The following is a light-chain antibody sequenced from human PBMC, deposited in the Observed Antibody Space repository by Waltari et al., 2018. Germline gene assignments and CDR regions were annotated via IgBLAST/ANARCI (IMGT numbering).Light chain of an antibody. J-gene: IGKJ4*01. CDR1: QSVSSY. Sequence: EIVLTQSPATLSLSPGERATLSSRASQSVSSYLAWYQQKPGQAPRLLIYDASNRATCIPARFSGSGSGTDFTLTISSLEPEDFAVYYCQQRSNWLALTFGGGTKVEIK. CDR3: QQRSNWLALT. V-gene: IGKV3-11*01. CDR2: DAS.